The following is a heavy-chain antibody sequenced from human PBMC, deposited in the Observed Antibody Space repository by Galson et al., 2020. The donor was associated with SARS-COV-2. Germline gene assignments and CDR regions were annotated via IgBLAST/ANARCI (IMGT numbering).Heavy chain of an antibody. Sequence: GGSLRLSCAASGFTFSSYAMHWVRQAPGKGLEWVAVISYDGSNKYYADSVKGRFTISRDNSKNTLYLQMNSLRAEDTAVYYCARDVGSSSTSPAGHFQHWGQGTLVTVSS. CDR1: GFTFSSYA. CDR3: ARDVGSSSTSPAGHFQH. V-gene: IGHV3-30-3*01. D-gene: IGHD2-2*01. CDR2: ISYDGSNK. J-gene: IGHJ1*01.